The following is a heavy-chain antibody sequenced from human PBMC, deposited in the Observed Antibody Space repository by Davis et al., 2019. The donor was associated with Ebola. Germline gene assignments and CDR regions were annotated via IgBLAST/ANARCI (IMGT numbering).Heavy chain of an antibody. V-gene: IGHV1-2*06. CDR1: GYTFIDYY. J-gene: IGHJ4*02. CDR2: INPNRGDT. D-gene: IGHD1-1*01. Sequence: ASVKVSCKASGYTFIDYYIHWIRQAPGQGLEWLGRINPNRGDTKYAQKFQGRVAMTRDTSIRTAFMELSGLRSDDTAVYYCSRDASTGTGYWGQGTLVTVSS. CDR3: SRDASTGTGY.